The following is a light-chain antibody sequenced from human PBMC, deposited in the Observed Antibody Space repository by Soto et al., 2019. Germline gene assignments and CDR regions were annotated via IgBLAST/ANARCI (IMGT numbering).Light chain of an antibody. CDR1: SSDVGGYDY. V-gene: IGLV2-14*01. Sequence: QSALTQPASVSGSPGQSITISCTGTSSDVGGYDYVSWYQQSPGKAPKLMTSEVSNRPSGVSNRFSGSKSGNTASLTISGLQAEDEADYYGGAYRNNATPYVFGTGTKLTVL. CDR3: GAYRNNATPYV. J-gene: IGLJ1*01. CDR2: EVS.